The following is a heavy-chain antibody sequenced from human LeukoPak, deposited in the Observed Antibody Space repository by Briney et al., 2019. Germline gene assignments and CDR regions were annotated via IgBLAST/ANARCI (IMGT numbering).Heavy chain of an antibody. J-gene: IGHJ3*02. CDR2: IIPIFGTA. V-gene: IGHV1-69*13. CDR3: ARGIVVVPAADDAFDI. D-gene: IGHD2-2*01. Sequence: ASVKVSCKASGGTFSSYAISWVRQAPGQGLEWMGGIIPIFGTANYAQKFQGRVTITADESTSTAYMELSSLRSEDTAVYYCARGIVVVPAADDAFDIWGQGTMVTVSS. CDR1: GGTFSSYA.